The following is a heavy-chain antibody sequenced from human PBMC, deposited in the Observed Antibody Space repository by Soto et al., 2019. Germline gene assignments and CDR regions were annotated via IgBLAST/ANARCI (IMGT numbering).Heavy chain of an antibody. CDR2: TYYRSKWYN. J-gene: IGHJ4*02. Sequence: PSQTLSLTCVISGDSVSSNSAAWNWIRQSPSRGLEWLGRTYYRSKWYNDYAVSVKSRITINPDTSKNQFSLQLNSVTPEDTAVYYCAREQQWLPNGDGFDYWGQGTLVTVSS. V-gene: IGHV6-1*01. CDR1: GDSVSSNSAA. D-gene: IGHD6-19*01. CDR3: AREQQWLPNGDGFDY.